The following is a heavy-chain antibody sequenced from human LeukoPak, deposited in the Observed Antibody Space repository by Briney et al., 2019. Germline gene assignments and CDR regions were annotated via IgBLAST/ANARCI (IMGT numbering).Heavy chain of an antibody. Sequence: GGSLRLSCAASGFTFSSYSMNWVRQAPGKGLEWVSSISSSSSYIYYADSVKGRFTISRDNAKISLYLQMNSLRAEDTAVYYCARDKCSSTSCQAWFDPWGQGTLVTVSS. V-gene: IGHV3-21*01. CDR3: ARDKCSSTSCQAWFDP. J-gene: IGHJ5*02. CDR2: ISSSSSYI. CDR1: GFTFSSYS. D-gene: IGHD2-2*01.